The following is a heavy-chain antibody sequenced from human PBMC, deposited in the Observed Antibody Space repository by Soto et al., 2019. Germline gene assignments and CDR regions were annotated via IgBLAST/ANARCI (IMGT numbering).Heavy chain of an antibody. D-gene: IGHD4-4*01. CDR1: GFTFSNAW. V-gene: IGHV3-15*07. CDR3: AKQESDYNDPLAY. Sequence: GGSLRLSCAASGFTFSNAWMNWVRQAPGKGLEWVGRIKSKTDGGTTDYAAPVKGRFTISRDNSKNAVYLQMNSLRAEDTAVFYCAKQESDYNDPLAYWGRGTLVT. CDR2: IKSKTDGGTT. J-gene: IGHJ4*02.